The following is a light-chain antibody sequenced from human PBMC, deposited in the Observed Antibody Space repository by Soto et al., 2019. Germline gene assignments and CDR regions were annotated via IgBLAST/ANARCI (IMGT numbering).Light chain of an antibody. Sequence: EIVLTQSPGTLSLSPGERVTLSCRANQSVSTTYLAWYQQTPGQAPRLLIYGASTRATGIPDRFSGSGSGTEFTLTISRLEPEDSAVYYCQEYGFSRTFGQGTKVEI. CDR2: GAS. V-gene: IGKV3-20*01. J-gene: IGKJ1*01. CDR3: QEYGFSRT. CDR1: QSVSTTY.